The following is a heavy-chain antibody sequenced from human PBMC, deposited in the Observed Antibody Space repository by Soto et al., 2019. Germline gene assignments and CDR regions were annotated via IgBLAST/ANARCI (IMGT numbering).Heavy chain of an antibody. J-gene: IGHJ4*02. Sequence: QVQLVESGGGVVQPGRSLRLSCAASGFTFSSYGMHWVRQPPGKGLEWVAGIAYDGSNKYYADPVKGRFSNSRDNSKNALFLQMDSMTAEDTAVYYCARSPYSVSYLAYFDYWGQGTLVTVSS. CDR1: GFTFSSYG. CDR3: ARSPYSVSYLAYFDY. D-gene: IGHD1-26*01. V-gene: IGHV3-30*03. CDR2: IAYDGSNK.